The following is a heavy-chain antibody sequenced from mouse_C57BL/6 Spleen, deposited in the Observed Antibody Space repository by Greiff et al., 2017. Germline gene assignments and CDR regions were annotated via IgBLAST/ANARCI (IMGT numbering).Heavy chain of an antibody. CDR1: GYNITTSP. J-gene: IGHJ2*01. CDR2: FHPYNADT. Sequence: VQLMQSGAELVRPGASVKMSCKASGYNITTSPIEWMKQSHGKSLEWIGTFHPYNADTKYNEKFTGKATLTVAKSSNPVYLELSRLTSDDSAVYYFARCGGSSPVDNWGQGTTLTVSS. V-gene: IGHV1-47*01. CDR3: ARCGGSSPVDN. D-gene: IGHD1-1*01.